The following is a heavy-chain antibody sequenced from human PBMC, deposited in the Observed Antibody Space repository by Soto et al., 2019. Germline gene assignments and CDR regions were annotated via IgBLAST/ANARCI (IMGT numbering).Heavy chain of an antibody. J-gene: IGHJ4*02. CDR3: ARQVTAAVDNFDY. Sequence: QVQLQQSGPGLVKPSQTLSLTCAISGDSVSSNSAAWNWIRQSPSRGLEWLGRTYYRSKWYNDYAVSVKSRIXXNXAXXKNQFSLQLNSVTPEDTAVYYCARQVTAAVDNFDYWGQGTLVTVSS. V-gene: IGHV6-1*01. D-gene: IGHD6-13*01. CDR1: GDSVSSNSAA. CDR2: TYYRSKWYN.